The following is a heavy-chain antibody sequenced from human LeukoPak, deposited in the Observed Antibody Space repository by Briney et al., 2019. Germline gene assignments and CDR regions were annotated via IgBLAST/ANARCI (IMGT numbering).Heavy chain of an antibody. Sequence: GGSLRLSCEASGFTFSGSAMHWVRQAPGKGLEWVGRLRSKANNYATHYAASVRGRFTISGDDSKNTRHLEMNSLKVEDTAVYYCTSQAGYSSSWKTWGQGTLVTVSS. J-gene: IGHJ5*02. V-gene: IGHV3-73*01. CDR2: LRSKANNYAT. CDR3: TSQAGYSSSWKT. CDR1: GFTFSGSA. D-gene: IGHD6-13*01.